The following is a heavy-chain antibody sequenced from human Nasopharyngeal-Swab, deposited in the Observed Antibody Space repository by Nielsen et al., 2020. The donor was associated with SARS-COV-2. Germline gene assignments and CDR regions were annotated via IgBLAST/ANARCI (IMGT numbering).Heavy chain of an antibody. D-gene: IGHD6-13*01. CDR3: ASSTAAGTNYYYYYMDV. Sequence: WVRQAPGQRLEWMGWINAGNGNTKYSQKFQGRVTITGDTSASTAYMELSSLRSEDTAVYYCASSTAAGTNYYYYYMDVWGKGTTVTVSS. V-gene: IGHV1-3*01. CDR2: INAGNGNT. J-gene: IGHJ6*03.